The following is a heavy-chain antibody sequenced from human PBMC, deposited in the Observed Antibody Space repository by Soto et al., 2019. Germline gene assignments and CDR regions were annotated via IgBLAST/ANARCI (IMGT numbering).Heavy chain of an antibody. CDR3: ARSPLDGYNYGPWWFDP. CDR1: GFTFSSYS. Sequence: EVQLVESGGGLVKPGGSLRLSCAASGFTFSSYSMNWVRQAPGKGLEWVSSISSSSSYIYYADSVKGRFTISRDNAKNSLYLQMNSRRAEDTAVYYCARSPLDGYNYGPWWFDPWGQGTLVTVSS. CDR2: ISSSSSYI. J-gene: IGHJ5*02. V-gene: IGHV3-21*01. D-gene: IGHD5-12*01.